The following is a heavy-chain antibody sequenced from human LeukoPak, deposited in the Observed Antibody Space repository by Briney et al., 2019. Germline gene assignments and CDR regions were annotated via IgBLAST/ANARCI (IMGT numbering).Heavy chain of an antibody. D-gene: IGHD1-26*01. J-gene: IGHJ4*02. CDR2: ISGSGGST. CDR1: GFTVSSNY. V-gene: IGHV3-23*01. CDR3: ARNYYEPTYDYYFDC. Sequence: PGGSLRLSCAASGFTVSSNYMSWVRQAPGKGLEWVSAISGSGGSTYYADSVRGRFTISRDNSKNTLYLHMNSLRAEDTALYYCARNYYEPTYDYYFDCWGQGTLVTVSS.